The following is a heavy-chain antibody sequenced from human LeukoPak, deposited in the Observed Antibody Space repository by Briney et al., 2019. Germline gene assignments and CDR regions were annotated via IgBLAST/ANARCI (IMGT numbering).Heavy chain of an antibody. CDR1: GYSFNTYW. D-gene: IGHD2-15*01. CDR3: ARAISCGGGTCYAES. CDR2: IHGGDSDT. Sequence: GESLKISCKGYGYSFNTYWIGWVRHMPGKGLEWMGIIHGGDSDTRYSPSFQGQVTISADKSISTAYLQWSSLKASDTAIYYCARAISCGGGTCYAESWGQGTVVTVSS. V-gene: IGHV5-51*01. J-gene: IGHJ5*02.